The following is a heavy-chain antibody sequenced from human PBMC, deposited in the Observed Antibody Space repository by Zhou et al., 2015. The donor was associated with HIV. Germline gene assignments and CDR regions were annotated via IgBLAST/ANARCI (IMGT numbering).Heavy chain of an antibody. V-gene: IGHV1-2*02. Sequence: QVQLVQSGAEVKKPGASVKVSCKASGYTFTGYYMHWVRQAPGQGLEWMGWINPNSGGTNYAQKFQGRVTMTRDTSISTAYMELSRLRSDGTAVYYCARKAPGRYNWNDSPYYYYYGMDVWGQGTTVTVSS. CDR1: GYTFTGYY. J-gene: IGHJ6*02. D-gene: IGHD1-1*01. CDR2: INPNSGGT. CDR3: ARKAPGRYNWNDSPYYYYYGMDV.